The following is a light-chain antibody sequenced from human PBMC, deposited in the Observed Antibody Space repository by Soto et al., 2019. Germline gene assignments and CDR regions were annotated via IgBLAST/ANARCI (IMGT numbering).Light chain of an antibody. CDR2: GAS. CDR3: QQYNNWPLT. V-gene: IGKV3-15*01. Sequence: EIAMTQSPATLSVSPGERATLSCRASQSVNSNLAWYQQKPGQAPRLLIYGASTRATGIPARFSGSGSGTEFTVTISSLQSEDFAVYYCQQYNNWPLTFGEGTKLEIK. CDR1: QSVNSN. J-gene: IGKJ4*01.